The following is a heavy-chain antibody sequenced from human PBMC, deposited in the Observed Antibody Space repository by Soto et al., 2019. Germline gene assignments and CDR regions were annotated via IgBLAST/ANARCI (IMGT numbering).Heavy chain of an antibody. CDR3: ARDSYSSAFDP. Sequence: QVQLQESGPGLVKPSETLSLTCTVSGGSISSYYWSWIRQPPGKGLEWIGYIYYSGSTNYNPSLKSRVTISVDTSKNQFSLKLSSVTAADTAVYYCARDSYSSAFDPWGQGTLVTVSS. J-gene: IGHJ5*02. CDR1: GGSISSYY. D-gene: IGHD6-19*01. V-gene: IGHV4-59*01. CDR2: IYYSGST.